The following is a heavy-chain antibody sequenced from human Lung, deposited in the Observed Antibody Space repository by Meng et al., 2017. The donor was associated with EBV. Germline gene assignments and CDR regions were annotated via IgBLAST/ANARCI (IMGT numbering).Heavy chain of an antibody. Sequence: QVYLVESGGGVVQPGRSLRLSWVASGFSFFGHGMHWVRQAPGKGLEWVAVIWYDGSHKYHADSVKGRFTISRDNSKKTLYLQMSSLRVEDTAVYYCARGQGGDSTGYFYEWGQGVLVTVSS. D-gene: IGHD3-22*01. CDR3: ARGQGGDSTGYFYE. CDR2: IWYDGSHK. CDR1: GFSFFGHG. V-gene: IGHV3-33*01. J-gene: IGHJ4*02.